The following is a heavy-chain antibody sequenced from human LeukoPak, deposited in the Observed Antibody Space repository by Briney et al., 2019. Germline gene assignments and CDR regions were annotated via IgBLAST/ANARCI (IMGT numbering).Heavy chain of an antibody. Sequence: ASVSVSCKASGYTFSNYGMSWVRQAPGHGPEWMGWISGFNGHTKYSQKSQGRVTMTTDTSTSTAYMEVRSLRSDGTAVYYCARAWLRRKYYYYMDVWGKGTTVTVSS. CDR2: ISGFNGHT. CDR3: ARAWLRRKYYYYMDV. D-gene: IGHD5-12*01. J-gene: IGHJ6*03. CDR1: GYTFSNYG. V-gene: IGHV1-18*04.